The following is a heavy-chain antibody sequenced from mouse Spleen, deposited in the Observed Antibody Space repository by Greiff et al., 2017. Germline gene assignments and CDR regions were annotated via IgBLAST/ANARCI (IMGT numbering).Heavy chain of an antibody. CDR3: ARKGDYGSSRDY. CDR2: IYPGGGYT. D-gene: IGHD1-1*01. J-gene: IGHJ2*01. Sequence: VQLQQSGAELVRPGTSVKISCKASGYTFTNYWLGWVKQRPGHGLEWIGDIYPGGGYTNYNEKFKGKATLTADTSSSTAYMQLSSLTSEDSAVYFCARKGDYGSSRDYWGQGTTLTVSS. V-gene: IGHV1-63*02. CDR1: GYTFTNYW.